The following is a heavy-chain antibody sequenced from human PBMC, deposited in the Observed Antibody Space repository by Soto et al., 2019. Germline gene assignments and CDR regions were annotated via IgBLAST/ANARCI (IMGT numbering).Heavy chain of an antibody. V-gene: IGHV1-46*01. Sequence: ASVKVSCKAPRDTFTSYYINWVRQAPGQGLEWMGVINPHGGSTAYAQRFKGRVTLTRDTSASTVYMEVSSLTSEDTAMYYCARSSGGNFGIIIEGTNWFAPWGQGTLVTVSS. D-gene: IGHD1-26*01. CDR2: INPHGGST. J-gene: IGHJ5*02. CDR3: ARSSGGNFGIIIEGTNWFAP. CDR1: RDTFTSYY.